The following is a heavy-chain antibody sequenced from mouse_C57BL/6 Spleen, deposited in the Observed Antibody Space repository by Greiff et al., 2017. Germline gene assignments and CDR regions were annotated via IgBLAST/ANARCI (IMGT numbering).Heavy chain of an antibody. J-gene: IGHJ2*01. CDR2: IYPGDGDT. CDR3: ARFTTVVAYDY. Sequence: QVQLQQPGAELVKPGASVKLSCKASGYTFTSYWMHWVKQRPGKGLEWIGQIYPGDGDTNYNGKVKGKATLTADKSSSTAYMQLSSLTSEDSAVYFCARFTTVVAYDYWGQGTTLTVSS. D-gene: IGHD1-1*01. CDR1: GYTFTSYW. V-gene: IGHV1-80*01.